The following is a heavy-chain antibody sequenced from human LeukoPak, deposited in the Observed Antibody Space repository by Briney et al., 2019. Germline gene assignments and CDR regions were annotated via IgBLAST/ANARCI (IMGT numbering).Heavy chain of an antibody. CDR1: GGSISSYY. J-gene: IGHJ3*02. V-gene: IGHV4-59*01. CDR2: IYYSGST. Sequence: SETLSLTCTVSGGSISSYYWSWIRQPPGKGLEWIRYIYYSGSTNYNPSLKSRVTISVDTSKNQFSLKLSSVTAADTAVYYCARAPISLSHSSFDIWGQGTMVTVSS. CDR3: ARAPISLSHSSFDI.